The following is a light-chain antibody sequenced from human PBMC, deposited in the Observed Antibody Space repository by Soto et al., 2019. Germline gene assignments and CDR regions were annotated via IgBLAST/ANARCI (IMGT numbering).Light chain of an antibody. CDR2: GAS. CDR1: QSISSN. Sequence: EIVMTQSPATLSVSPGEGATLSCRASQSISSNLAWYQQKPGQAPKLLIYGASTRATGFPARISGSGSGTEFTLTISSLQSEDFAVYYCQQYNDWPLTFGGGTKVEIK. J-gene: IGKJ4*01. CDR3: QQYNDWPLT. V-gene: IGKV3-15*01.